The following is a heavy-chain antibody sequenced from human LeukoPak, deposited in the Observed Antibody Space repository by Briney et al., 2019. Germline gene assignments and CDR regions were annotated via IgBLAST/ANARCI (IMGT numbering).Heavy chain of an antibody. CDR1: GFTVSSNY. D-gene: IGHD5-18*01. CDR3: ASGKETSMAQGY. Sequence: GASLRLSCAVSGFTVSSNYMTWVRQAPGKGLEWVSVIYSGGSIYYADSVKGRFTISRDISKNTVDLQLNSLRAEDTAVYYCASGKETSMAQGYWGQGTLVTVSS. V-gene: IGHV3-53*01. CDR2: IYSGGSI. J-gene: IGHJ4*02.